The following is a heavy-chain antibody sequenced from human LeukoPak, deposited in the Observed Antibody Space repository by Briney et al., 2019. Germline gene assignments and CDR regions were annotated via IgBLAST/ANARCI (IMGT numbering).Heavy chain of an antibody. J-gene: IGHJ3*01. CDR3: AGGGWSFDAFDL. D-gene: IGHD6-19*01. CDR1: GGSITSNY. V-gene: IGHV4-59*08. Sequence: SETLSLTCTVSGGSITSNYWSWIRQPPGRGLEWIGYIHHSGSTNYSPSLQSRVTISVDTSKSRFSLRLSSLTAADTAVYFCAGGGWSFDAFDLWGQGTTVTVSS. CDR2: IHHSGST.